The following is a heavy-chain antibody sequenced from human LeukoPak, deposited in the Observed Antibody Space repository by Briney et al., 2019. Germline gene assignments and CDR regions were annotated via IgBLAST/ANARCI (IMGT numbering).Heavy chain of an antibody. CDR1: GFTFSIYS. CDR2: ISSSSSSI. J-gene: IGHJ6*03. V-gene: IGHV3-48*01. D-gene: IGHD2-8*01. CDR3: ARVSNAYDYYYMDV. Sequence: PGRSLRLSCAASGFTFSIYSMNWVRQAPGKGLEWVSYISSSSSSIYYADSVKGRFTISRDNAKNSLCLQMSSLRAEDTAVYYCARVSNAYDYYYMDVWGKGTTVTVSS.